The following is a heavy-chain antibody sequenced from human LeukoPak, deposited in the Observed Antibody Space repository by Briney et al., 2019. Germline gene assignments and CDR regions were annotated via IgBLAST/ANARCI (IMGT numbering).Heavy chain of an antibody. CDR3: ATDRATQYFDY. CDR1: GFTFSSYA. J-gene: IGHJ4*02. CDR2: ISGGSGST. V-gene: IGHV3-23*01. Sequence: PGRSLRLSCAASGFTFSSYAMSWVRQAPGKGLAWVSTISGGSGSTYCADSVKGRFTISRDNSRNTLFLQMNSLRAEDTAVYYCATDRATQYFDYWGQGTLVSVSS. D-gene: IGHD2-15*01.